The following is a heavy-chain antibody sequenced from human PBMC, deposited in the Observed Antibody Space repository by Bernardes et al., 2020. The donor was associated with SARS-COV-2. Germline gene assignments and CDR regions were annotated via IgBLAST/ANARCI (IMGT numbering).Heavy chain of an antibody. CDR3: ARTVYYGVPFFDY. V-gene: IGHV4-39*01. Sequence: SETLSLTCTVSGGSISSSSYYWGWLRQPPGKGLEWIGSIYYSGSTYYNPSLKSRVTISVDTSKNQFSLKLSSVTAADTAVYYCARTVYYGVPFFDYWGQGTLVTVSS. D-gene: IGHD2-8*01. CDR2: IYYSGST. CDR1: GGSISSSSYY. J-gene: IGHJ4*02.